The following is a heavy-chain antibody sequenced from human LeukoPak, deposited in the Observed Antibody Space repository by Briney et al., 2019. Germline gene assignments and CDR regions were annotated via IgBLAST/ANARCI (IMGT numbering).Heavy chain of an antibody. Sequence: ASVKVSCKASGYTFTSYGISWVRQAPGQGLEWMGWISAYSGNTNYAQKLQGRVTMTTDTSTSTVYMELSSLRSEDTAVYYCARERPTIAARSSNWFDPWGQGTLVTVSS. J-gene: IGHJ5*02. D-gene: IGHD6-6*01. CDR3: ARERPTIAARSSNWFDP. V-gene: IGHV1-18*01. CDR2: ISAYSGNT. CDR1: GYTFTSYG.